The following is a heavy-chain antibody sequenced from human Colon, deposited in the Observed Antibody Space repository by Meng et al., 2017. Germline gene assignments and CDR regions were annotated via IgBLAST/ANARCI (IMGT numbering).Heavy chain of an antibody. J-gene: IGHJ5*02. D-gene: IGHD2-2*01. CDR3: VPAATRGWFDP. Sequence: QVQLQQWGAGLLKPSETLSLTCAVYGGSFSSSSYYWGWIRQPPGKGLEWIGSIYYSGSTYYNPSLKSRVTISVDTSKNQFSLKLSSVTAADTAVYYCVPAATRGWFDPWGQGTLVTVSS. CDR1: GGSFSSSSYY. V-gene: IGHV4-39*01. CDR2: IYYSGST.